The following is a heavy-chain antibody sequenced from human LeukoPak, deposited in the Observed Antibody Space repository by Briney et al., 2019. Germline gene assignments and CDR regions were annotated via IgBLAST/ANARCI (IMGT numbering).Heavy chain of an antibody. D-gene: IGHD2-15*01. J-gene: IGHJ4*02. CDR2: INHSGST. V-gene: IGHV4-34*01. CDR3: ARGRGYCSGGSCYTGVYVY. CDR1: GGSFSGCY. Sequence: SETLSLTCAVYGGSFSGCYRIGLRQPPGKGLEWIGEINHSGSTNYNPSLKSRVTISVDTSKNQFSLKLSSVTAADTAVYYCARGRGYCSGGSCYTGVYVYWGQGTLVTVSS.